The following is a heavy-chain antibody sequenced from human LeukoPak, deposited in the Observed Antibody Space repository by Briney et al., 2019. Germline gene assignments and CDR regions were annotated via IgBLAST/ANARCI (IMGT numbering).Heavy chain of an antibody. J-gene: IGHJ5*02. CDR1: GGSISSGGYY. V-gene: IGHV4-30-2*01. D-gene: IGHD2-2*01. CDR2: IYHSGST. Sequence: SETLSLTCTVSGGSISSGGYYWSWIRQPPGKGLEWIGYIYHSGSTYYNPSLKSRVTISVDTSKNHLSLKLRSVTAADTAVYYCARSKAHLSTSWYGTWFDPWGQGTLVTVSS. CDR3: ARSKAHLSTSWYGTWFDP.